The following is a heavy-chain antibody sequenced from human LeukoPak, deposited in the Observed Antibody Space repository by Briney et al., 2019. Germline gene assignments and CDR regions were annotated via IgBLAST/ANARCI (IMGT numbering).Heavy chain of an antibody. CDR3: AKDILATYYYYYMDV. Sequence: GGSLRLSCAASGFTFDDYAMHWVRQAPGKGLEWVSGISWNSGSIGYADSVKGRFTISRDNAKNSLYLQMNSLRAEDTALYYCAKDILATYYYYYMDVWGKGTTVTVSS. CDR2: ISWNSGSI. D-gene: IGHD2-8*02. V-gene: IGHV3-9*01. CDR1: GFTFDDYA. J-gene: IGHJ6*03.